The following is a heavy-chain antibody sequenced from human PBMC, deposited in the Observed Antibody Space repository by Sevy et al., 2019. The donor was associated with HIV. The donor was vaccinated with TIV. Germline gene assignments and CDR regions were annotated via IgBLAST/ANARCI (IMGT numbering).Heavy chain of an antibody. CDR2: TYYRSKWYN. J-gene: IGHJ6*02. CDR1: GDSVSSNSAA. CDR3: AREGVGYGDYGGYYYYGMDV. V-gene: IGHV6-1*01. Sequence: SQTLSLTCAISGDSVSSNSAAWNWIRQSPSRGLEWLGRTYYRSKWYNDYAVSVKSRITINPDTSKNRFSLQLNSVTPEDTAGYYCAREGVGYGDYGGYYYYGMDVWGQGTTVTVSS. D-gene: IGHD4-17*01.